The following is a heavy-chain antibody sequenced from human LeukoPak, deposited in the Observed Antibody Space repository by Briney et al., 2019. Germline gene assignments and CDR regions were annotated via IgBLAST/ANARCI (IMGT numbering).Heavy chain of an antibody. V-gene: IGHV3-33*06. Sequence: GRSLRLSCAASGFTFSSYGMHRVRQAPGKGLEWVAVIWYDGSNKYYADSVKGRFTISRDNSKNTLYLQMNSLRAEDTAVYYCAKDLSWGGYNLWGQGTLVTVSS. CDR1: GFTFSSYG. CDR3: AKDLSWGGYNL. J-gene: IGHJ4*02. CDR2: IWYDGSNK. D-gene: IGHD5-24*01.